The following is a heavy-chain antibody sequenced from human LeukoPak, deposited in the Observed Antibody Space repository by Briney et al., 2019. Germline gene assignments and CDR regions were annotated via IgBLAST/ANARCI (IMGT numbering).Heavy chain of an antibody. D-gene: IGHD6-13*01. Sequence: GSLRLSFAASGFTLSSNYMTWVRQAPGKGLEWVSVVYTGGSTYSADSVKGRFTISRDNSKNTLYLQMNSLRAEDTAVYYCARGLAAAGLYFDYWGQGTLVTVSS. CDR2: VYTGGST. CDR3: ARGLAAAGLYFDY. J-gene: IGHJ4*02. V-gene: IGHV3-53*01. CDR1: GFTLSSNY.